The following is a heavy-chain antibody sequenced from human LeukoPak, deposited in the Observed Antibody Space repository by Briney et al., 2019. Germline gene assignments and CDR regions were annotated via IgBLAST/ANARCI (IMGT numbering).Heavy chain of an antibody. J-gene: IGHJ3*01. CDR1: GFTFNNNA. D-gene: IGHD2-2*01. CDR3: ARCTASCYANAFDV. CDR2: INGGGDAT. V-gene: IGHV3-23*01. Sequence: GGSLRLSCATPGFTFNNNAMSWVRQAPGKGLEWVSAINGGGDATEYADSVKGRFTISRDNSKNTLYLQMNSLRPDDTAVYYCARCTASCYANAFDVWGQGTLLIVSS.